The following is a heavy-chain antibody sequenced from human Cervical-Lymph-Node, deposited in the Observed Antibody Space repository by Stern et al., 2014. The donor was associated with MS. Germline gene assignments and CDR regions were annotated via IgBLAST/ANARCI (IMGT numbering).Heavy chain of an antibody. D-gene: IGHD6-13*01. J-gene: IGHJ5*01. Sequence: QVQLVESGPGLVKPSGTLSLTCTVSGGFISSYCWSWVRQPPGKGLEWIGYIYYIGITNYNPSLKSRVTISVDTSKNHFSLKLSSVTAADTAVYFCARGYSSSWSWFDSWGQGTQVTVSS. CDR1: GGFISSYC. CDR3: ARGYSSSWSWFDS. CDR2: IYYIGIT. V-gene: IGHV4-59*01.